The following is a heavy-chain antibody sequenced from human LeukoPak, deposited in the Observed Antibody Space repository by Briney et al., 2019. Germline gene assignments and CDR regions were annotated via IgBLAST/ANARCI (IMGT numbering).Heavy chain of an antibody. CDR1: GGTFSSYT. J-gene: IGHJ4*02. CDR2: IIPILGIA. Sequence: SSVKVSCKASGGTFSSYTISWVRQAPGQGLEWTGRIIPILGIANYAQKFQGRVTITADKSTSTAYMELSSLRSEDTAVYYCARGHYGDFYFDYWGQGTLVTVSS. D-gene: IGHD4-17*01. V-gene: IGHV1-69*02. CDR3: ARGHYGDFYFDY.